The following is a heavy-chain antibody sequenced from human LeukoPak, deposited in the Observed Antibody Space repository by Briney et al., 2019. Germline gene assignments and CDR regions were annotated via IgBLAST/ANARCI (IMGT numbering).Heavy chain of an antibody. Sequence: ASVTVSCTASGYTFTSYYMHWVRQAPRQGLEWMGIINPSGGSTSYAQKFQGRVTMTRDTSTSTVYMELSSLRSEDTAVYYCARGIAVAGTWVWFDPWGQGTLVTVSS. CDR1: GYTFTSYY. CDR3: ARGIAVAGTWVWFDP. V-gene: IGHV1-46*01. J-gene: IGHJ5*02. CDR2: INPSGGST. D-gene: IGHD6-19*01.